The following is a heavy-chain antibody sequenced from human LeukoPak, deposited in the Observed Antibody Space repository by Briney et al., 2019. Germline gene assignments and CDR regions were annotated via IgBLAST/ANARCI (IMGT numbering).Heavy chain of an antibody. CDR3: AREPRISMVRGDYYYMDV. CDR2: MNPNSGNT. CDR1: GYTFTSYD. J-gene: IGHJ6*03. Sequence: ASVTVSCKASGYTFTSYDINWVRQATGQGLEWMGWMNPNSGNTGYAQKFQGRVTMTRNTSISTAYMELSSLRSEDTAVYYCAREPRISMVRGDYYYMDVWGKGTTVTASS. V-gene: IGHV1-8*01. D-gene: IGHD3-10*01.